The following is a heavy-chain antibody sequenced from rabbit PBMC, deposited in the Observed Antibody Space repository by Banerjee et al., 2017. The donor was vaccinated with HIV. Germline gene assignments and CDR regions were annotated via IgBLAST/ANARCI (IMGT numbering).Heavy chain of an antibody. J-gene: IGHJ3*01. Sequence: QEQLEESGGDLVQPEGSLTLTCKASGFDFSSNVICWVRQAPGKGLEWIGCINTGSGSAYYASWVISRFTISKISSTTVTLQMTSLTAADTATYFCARLGDWSPGYNLWGQGTLVTVS. CDR1: GFDFSSNV. CDR3: ARLGDWSPGYNL. CDR2: INTGSGSA. V-gene: IGHV1S45*01. D-gene: IGHD7-1*01.